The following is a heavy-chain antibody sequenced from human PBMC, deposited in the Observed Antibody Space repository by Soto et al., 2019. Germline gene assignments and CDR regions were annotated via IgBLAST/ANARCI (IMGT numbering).Heavy chain of an antibody. CDR2: ITDSGST. CDR1: GGSFSGYF. V-gene: IGHV4-34*01. D-gene: IGHD6-13*01. CDR3: ARGSSTSSWYLQH. Sequence: QVRLQQWGAGLLTPSETLSLTCAVSGGSFSGYFWSWIRQSPGKGLEWIGEITDSGSTNYNPSLKSRVTISVDMSKNLFALKVNSVTAADTAVYYCARGSSTSSWYLQHWGQGTLVTVSS. J-gene: IGHJ1*01.